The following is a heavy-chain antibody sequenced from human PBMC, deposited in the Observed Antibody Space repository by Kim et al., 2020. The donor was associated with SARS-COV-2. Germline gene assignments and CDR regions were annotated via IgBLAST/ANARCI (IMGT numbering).Heavy chain of an antibody. V-gene: IGHV1-3*01. CDR1: GYTFTSYA. D-gene: IGHD5-18*01. Sequence: ASVKVSCKASGYTFTSYAMHWVRQAPGQRLEWMGWINAGNGNTKYSQKFQGRVTITRDTSASTAYMELSSLRSEDTAVYYCARGATAMAIIYFDYWGQGTLVTVSS. CDR3: ARGATAMAIIYFDY. J-gene: IGHJ4*02. CDR2: INAGNGNT.